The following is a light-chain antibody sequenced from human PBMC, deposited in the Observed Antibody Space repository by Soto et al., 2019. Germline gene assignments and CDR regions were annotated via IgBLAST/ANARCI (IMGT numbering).Light chain of an antibody. Sequence: EIGLTQSPGTLSLSPGQRATLSCRASQSVSSNFLAWYQQKPGQAPRLLIYGASNRATGIPDKFNGSGSGTDFTLTSSRLEPEDFAMYYCQRYGSSPRTFGQGTKVEIK. V-gene: IGKV3-20*01. CDR1: QSVSSNF. CDR2: GAS. CDR3: QRYGSSPRT. J-gene: IGKJ1*01.